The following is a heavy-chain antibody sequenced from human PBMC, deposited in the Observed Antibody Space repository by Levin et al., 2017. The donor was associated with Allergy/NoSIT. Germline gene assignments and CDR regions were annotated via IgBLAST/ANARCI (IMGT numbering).Heavy chain of an antibody. CDR1: TFVFSDFS. Sequence: PGGSLRLSCAASTFVFSDFSMNWVRQAPGKGLEWVPSISRRSSYIYYADSVKGRFTISRDNAKNSVSLQMNSLRAEDTAVYYCARGLKILTTGSLYHNAMDAWGQGTTVSVSS. J-gene: IGHJ6*02. CDR3: ARGLKILTTGSLYHNAMDA. D-gene: IGHD3-9*01. CDR2: ISRRSSYI. V-gene: IGHV3-21*06.